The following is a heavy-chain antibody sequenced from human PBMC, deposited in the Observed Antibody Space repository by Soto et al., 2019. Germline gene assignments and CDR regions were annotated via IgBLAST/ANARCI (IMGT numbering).Heavy chain of an antibody. CDR1: GGSFSGYY. CDR3: ARVMTNYGDSEYFQP. CDR2: INHSGST. J-gene: IGHJ1*01. Sequence: PSETLSLTCAVYGGSFSGYYWSWIRQPPGKGLEWIGEINHSGSTNYNPSLKSRVTISVDTSKNQFSLKLSSVTAADTAVYYCARVMTNYGDSEYFQPWGQGTLVTVSS. V-gene: IGHV4-34*01. D-gene: IGHD1-7*01.